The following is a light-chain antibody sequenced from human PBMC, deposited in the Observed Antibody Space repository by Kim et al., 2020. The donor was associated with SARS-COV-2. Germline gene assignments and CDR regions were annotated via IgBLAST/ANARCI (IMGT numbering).Light chain of an antibody. CDR3: NSRDSSGNHPVV. J-gene: IGLJ2*01. Sequence: GPTVSSTCQGYSLRSYYASWYQQKPGQAAVLVIYGKNNRPSGIPDRFSGSSSGNTASLTITGAQAEDEADYYCNSRDSSGNHPVVFGGGTQLTVL. CDR2: GKN. V-gene: IGLV3-19*01. CDR1: SLRSYY.